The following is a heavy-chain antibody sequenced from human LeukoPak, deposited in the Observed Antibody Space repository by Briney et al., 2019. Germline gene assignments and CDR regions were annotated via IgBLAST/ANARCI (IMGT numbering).Heavy chain of an antibody. D-gene: IGHD3-10*01. CDR1: GGSLSTSSYY. Sequence: SETLSLTCTVSGGSLSTSSYYWRWIRQPPGKGLEWIGSIYYSGSTYYNPSLKSRVTISVDTSKNQFSLKLSSVTAADTAVYYCPRQSSVLHFDYWAQGTLVAVSS. J-gene: IGHJ4*02. CDR3: PRQSSVLHFDY. CDR2: IYYSGST. V-gene: IGHV4-39*01.